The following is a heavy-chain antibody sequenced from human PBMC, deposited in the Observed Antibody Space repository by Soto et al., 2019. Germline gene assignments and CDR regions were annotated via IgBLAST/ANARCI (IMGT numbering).Heavy chain of an antibody. CDR1: GGSFSGYY. CDR2: INHSGST. J-gene: IGHJ3*02. D-gene: IGHD3-22*01. CDR3: ARFQYYYDSSGYPPGAFDI. Sequence: PSETLSLTCAVYGGSFSGYYWSWIRQPPGKGLEWIGEINHSGSTNYNPSLKSRVTISVDTSKNQFSLKLSSVTAADTAVYCCARFQYYYDSSGYPPGAFDIWGQGTMVTVSS. V-gene: IGHV4-34*01.